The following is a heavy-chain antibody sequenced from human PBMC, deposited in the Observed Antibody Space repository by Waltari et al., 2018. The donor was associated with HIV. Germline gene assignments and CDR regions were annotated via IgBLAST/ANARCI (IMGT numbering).Heavy chain of an antibody. CDR1: GGSISSYY. CDR3: AGTYYDYVWGSYRPPPFDY. CDR2: IYTSGST. D-gene: IGHD3-16*02. Sequence: QVQLQESGPGLVKPSETLSLTCTVSGGSISSYYWSWIRQPAGKGLELIGGIYTSGSTNYNPSLTRRVTVSVDTSKNQFSLKLSSVTAADTAVYYCAGTYYDYVWGSYRPPPFDYWGQGTLVTVSS. J-gene: IGHJ4*02. V-gene: IGHV4-4*07.